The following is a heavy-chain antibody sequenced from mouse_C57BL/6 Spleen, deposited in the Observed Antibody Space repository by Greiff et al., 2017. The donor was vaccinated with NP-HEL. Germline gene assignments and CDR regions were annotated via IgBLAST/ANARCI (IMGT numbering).Heavy chain of an antibody. J-gene: IGHJ2*01. CDR3: ARKNPLSNFDY. V-gene: IGHV1-18*01. D-gene: IGHD1-1*01. CDR2: INPNNGGT. Sequence: EVQLQQSGPELVKPGASVKIPCKASGYTFTDYNMDWVKQSHGKSLEWIGDINPNNGGTIYNQKFKGKATLTVDKSSSTAYMEIRSLTSEDTAVYYCARKNPLSNFDYWGQGTTLTVSS. CDR1: GYTFTDYN.